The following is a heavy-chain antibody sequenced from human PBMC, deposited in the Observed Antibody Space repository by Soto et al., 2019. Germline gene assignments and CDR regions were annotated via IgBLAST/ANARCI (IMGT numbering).Heavy chain of an antibody. Sequence: GGSLRLSCAASGFTFSSYWMSWVRQAPGKGLEWVANIKQDGSEKYYVDSVKGRFTISRDNAKNSLYLQMNSLRAEDTAVYYCAKVPERHDYGDYSYDGEEYYFDYWGQGTLVTVSS. J-gene: IGHJ4*02. D-gene: IGHD4-17*01. CDR2: IKQDGSEK. CDR3: AKVPERHDYGDYSYDGEEYYFDY. V-gene: IGHV3-7*01. CDR1: GFTFSSYW.